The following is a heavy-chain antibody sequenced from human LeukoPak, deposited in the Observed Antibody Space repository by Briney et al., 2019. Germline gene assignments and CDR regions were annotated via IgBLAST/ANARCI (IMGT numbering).Heavy chain of an antibody. CDR2: MNPNSGNT. Sequence: ASVKVSCKASGYTFTSYDINWVRQATGQGLEWMGWMNPNSGNTGYAQKFQGRATMTRNTSISTAYMELSSLRSEDTAVYYCASKRVWFGELLSPYGMDVWGQGTTVTVSS. CDR3: ASKRVWFGELLSPYGMDV. D-gene: IGHD3-10*01. J-gene: IGHJ6*02. CDR1: GYTFTSYD. V-gene: IGHV1-8*01.